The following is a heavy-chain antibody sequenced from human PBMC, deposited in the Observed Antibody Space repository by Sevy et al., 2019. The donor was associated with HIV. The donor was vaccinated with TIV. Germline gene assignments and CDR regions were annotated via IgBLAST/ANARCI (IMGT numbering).Heavy chain of an antibody. V-gene: IGHV3-30-3*01. CDR2: LSYDGSTK. J-gene: IGHJ4*02. CDR3: AREGGYSINWSPFY. Sequence: GGSPRLSCAASGFTFSAHAMHWVRQGPGKGLEWVALLSYDGSTKYYADSVKGRFTISRDNSKNSLHLQMDSLRTEDTAVYYCAREGGYSINWSPFYWGQGTLVTVSS. D-gene: IGHD1-20*01. CDR1: GFTFSAHA.